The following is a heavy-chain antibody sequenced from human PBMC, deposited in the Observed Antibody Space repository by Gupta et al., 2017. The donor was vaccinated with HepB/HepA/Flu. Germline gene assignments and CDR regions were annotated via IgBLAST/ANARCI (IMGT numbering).Heavy chain of an antibody. CDR2: IKSKTDGGTT. V-gene: IGHV3-15*01. J-gene: IGHJ4*02. Sequence: EVQLVESGGGLVKPGGSLRLSCAASGFTFSNAWMGWVRQAPGKGLEWVGRIKSKTDGGTTDYAAPVKGRFTISRDDSKNTLYLQMNSLKTEDTAVYYCTTDLGRYADTAMVIFDYWGQGTLVTVSS. CDR1: GFTFSNAW. D-gene: IGHD5-18*01. CDR3: TTDLGRYADTAMVIFDY.